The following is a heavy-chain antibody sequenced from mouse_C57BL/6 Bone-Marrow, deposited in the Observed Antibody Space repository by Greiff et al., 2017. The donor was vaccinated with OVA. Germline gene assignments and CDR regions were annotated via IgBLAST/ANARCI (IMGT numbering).Heavy chain of an antibody. V-gene: IGHV14-4*01. CDR2: IDPENGDT. Sequence: EVQLQQSGAELVRPGASVKLSCTASGFNIKDDYMHWVKQRPEQGLEWIEWIDPENGDTEYASKFQGKATITADTSSNTAYLQLSSLTSEDTAVYYCTTGGYSNYPFYAMDYWGQGTSVTVSS. D-gene: IGHD2-5*01. CDR3: TTGGYSNYPFYAMDY. J-gene: IGHJ4*01. CDR1: GFNIKDDY.